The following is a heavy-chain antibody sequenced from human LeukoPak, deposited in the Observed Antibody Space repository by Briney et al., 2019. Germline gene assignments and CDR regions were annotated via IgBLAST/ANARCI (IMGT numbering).Heavy chain of an antibody. CDR3: VYSWRRPHSYYYYYYMDV. CDR1: GGSISSSSYY. Sequence: SETLPLTCTVSGGSISSSSYYWGWIRQPPGKGLEWIGSIYYSGSTYYNPSLKSRVTISLDTSKNQFSLRLSSVTAADTAMYYCVYSWRRPHSYYYYYYMDVWGKGTTVTVSS. J-gene: IGHJ6*03. CDR2: IYYSGST. D-gene: IGHD2-15*01. V-gene: IGHV4-39*01.